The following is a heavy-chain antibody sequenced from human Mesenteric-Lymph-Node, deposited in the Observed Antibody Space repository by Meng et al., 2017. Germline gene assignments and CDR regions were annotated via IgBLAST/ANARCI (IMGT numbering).Heavy chain of an antibody. CDR2: IYYSGST. CDR3: ARGLLKNYYYYGMDV. J-gene: IGHJ6*02. V-gene: IGHV4-61*08. CDR1: GGSISSGGYY. D-gene: IGHD1-26*01. Sequence: SETLSLTCTVSGGSISSGGYYWSWIRQPPGKGLEWIGYIYYSGSTNYNPSLKSRVTISVDTSKNQFSRKLSSVTAADTAVYYCARGLLKNYYYYGMDVWGQGTTVTVSS.